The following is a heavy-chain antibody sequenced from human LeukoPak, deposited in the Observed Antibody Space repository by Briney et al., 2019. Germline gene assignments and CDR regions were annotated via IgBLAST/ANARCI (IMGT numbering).Heavy chain of an antibody. V-gene: IGHV3-30*14. Sequence: GGSLRLSCAASGFTFSSYAMHWVRQAPGKGLEWVAVISYDGSNKYYADSVKGRFTISRDNSKNTLYLQMNSLRAEDTAVYYCARGGGSYAVDIWGQGTMVTVSS. CDR2: ISYDGSNK. CDR3: ARGGGSYAVDI. J-gene: IGHJ3*02. D-gene: IGHD1-26*01. CDR1: GFTFSSYA.